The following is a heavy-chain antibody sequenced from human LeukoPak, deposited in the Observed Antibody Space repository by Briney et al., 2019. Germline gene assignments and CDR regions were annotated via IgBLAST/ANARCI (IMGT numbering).Heavy chain of an antibody. D-gene: IGHD2-2*01. Sequence: ASVKVSCKASGYTFSDYAMHSVRQAPGQRFEWMGWIDAGNGDTGYSQKFQGRVTITRDTSASTAYIELRSLRSEDTAMYYCARGSTSDWPLDHWGQETLVTISS. V-gene: IGHV1-3*01. CDR2: IDAGNGDT. CDR1: GYTFSDYA. J-gene: IGHJ4*02. CDR3: ARGSTSDWPLDH.